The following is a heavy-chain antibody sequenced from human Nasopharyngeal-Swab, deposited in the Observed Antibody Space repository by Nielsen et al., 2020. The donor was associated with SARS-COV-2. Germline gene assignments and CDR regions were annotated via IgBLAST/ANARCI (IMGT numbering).Heavy chain of an antibody. J-gene: IGHJ6*03. CDR1: GGSISGSSYY. Sequence: SETLSLTCTVSGGSISGSSYYWGWIRRPPGKGLEWIGSIYYSGSTYYNPSLKSRVTISVDTSKNQFSLKLSSVTAADTAVYYCARERGRGGIWNYYYYYMDVWGKGTTVTVSS. D-gene: IGHD3-10*01. CDR3: ARERGRGGIWNYYYYYMDV. CDR2: IYYSGST. V-gene: IGHV4-39*07.